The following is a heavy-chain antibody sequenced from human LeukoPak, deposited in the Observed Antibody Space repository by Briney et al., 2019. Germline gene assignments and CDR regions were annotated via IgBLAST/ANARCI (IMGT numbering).Heavy chain of an antibody. D-gene: IGHD5-18*01. V-gene: IGHV1-69*13. J-gene: IGHJ6*02. CDR2: IIPIFGTA. Sequence: GASVKVSCKASGYTFTSYGISWVRQAPGQGLEWMGGIIPIFGTANYAQKFQGRVTITADESTSTAYMELSSLRSEDTAVYYCARDLGYSHLNQYYYGMDVWGQGTTVTVSS. CDR3: ARDLGYSHLNQYYYGMDV. CDR1: GYTFTSYG.